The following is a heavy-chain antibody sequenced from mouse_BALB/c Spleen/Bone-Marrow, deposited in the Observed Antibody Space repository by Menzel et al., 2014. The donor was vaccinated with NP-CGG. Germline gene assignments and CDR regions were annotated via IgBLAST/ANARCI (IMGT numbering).Heavy chain of an antibody. Sequence: VNVVDSGPGLVAPSQSLSITCTVSGFSLTSYGVHWVRQPPGKGLEWLGVIWAGGSTNYNSALMSRLSISKDNSKSQVFLKMNSLQTDDTAMYYCARVGYRYDGYAMDYWGQGTSVTVSS. J-gene: IGHJ4*01. V-gene: IGHV2-9*02. D-gene: IGHD2-14*01. CDR3: ARVGYRYDGYAMDY. CDR2: IWAGGST. CDR1: GFSLTSYG.